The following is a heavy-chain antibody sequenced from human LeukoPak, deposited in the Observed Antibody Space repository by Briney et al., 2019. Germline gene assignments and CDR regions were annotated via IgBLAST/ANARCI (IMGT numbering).Heavy chain of an antibody. CDR1: GFTFSSHW. D-gene: IGHD3-3*01. Sequence: PGGSLRLSCAASGFTFSSHWISWVRQAPGKGLEWVAHINQDGSQKYYVDSVEGRFAISRDNAKNSLFLQMSGLRAEDTAIYYCARWRGQQSGFDLWGQGTLATVSS. CDR3: ARWRGQQSGFDL. V-gene: IGHV3-7*01. CDR2: INQDGSQK. J-gene: IGHJ4*02.